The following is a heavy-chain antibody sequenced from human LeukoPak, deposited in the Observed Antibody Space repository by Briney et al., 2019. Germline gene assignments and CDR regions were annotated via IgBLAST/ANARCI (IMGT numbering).Heavy chain of an antibody. CDR3: ARAQGPITIFGVVISPVRRYFDY. V-gene: IGHV3-74*01. Sequence: PGGSLRLSCAASGLTFSSHWMHWVRQAPGKGLVWVSRITNDGSSTTYADSVKGRFTISRDNAKNMLYLQVNSLRAEDTAVYYCARAQGPITIFGVVISPVRRYFDYWGQGTLVTVSS. D-gene: IGHD3-3*01. J-gene: IGHJ4*02. CDR2: ITNDGSST. CDR1: GLTFSSHW.